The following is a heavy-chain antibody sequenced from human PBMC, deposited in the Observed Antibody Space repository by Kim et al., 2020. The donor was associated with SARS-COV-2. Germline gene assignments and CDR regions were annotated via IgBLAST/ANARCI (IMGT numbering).Heavy chain of an antibody. Sequence: SVKVSCKASGGTFSSYAISWVRQAPGQGLEWMGGIIPIFGTANYAQKFQGRVTITADESTSTAYMELSSLRSEDTAVYYCARGGSGYYYGAEYYFDYWGQGTLVTVSS. V-gene: IGHV1-69*13. CDR2: IIPIFGTA. D-gene: IGHD3-22*01. J-gene: IGHJ4*02. CDR3: ARGGSGYYYGAEYYFDY. CDR1: GGTFSSYA.